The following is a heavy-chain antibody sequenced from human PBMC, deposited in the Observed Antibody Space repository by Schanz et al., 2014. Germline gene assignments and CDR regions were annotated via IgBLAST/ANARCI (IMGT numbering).Heavy chain of an antibody. CDR1: TFTFGHYA. CDR2: VSSRSDEI. CDR3: AKDLGVDCGDGCFNWYFDL. V-gene: IGHV3-23*05. D-gene: IGHD2-21*02. Sequence: EVQLLESGGGLVQPGGSLRLSCSASTFTFGHYAMTWVRQAPGKGLEWVAAVSSRSDEIKYADSVRGRFTISRDNSRSTMYLQMNSLRAEDTAVYFCAKDLGVDCGDGCFNWYFDLWGRGTLVTVSS. J-gene: IGHJ2*01.